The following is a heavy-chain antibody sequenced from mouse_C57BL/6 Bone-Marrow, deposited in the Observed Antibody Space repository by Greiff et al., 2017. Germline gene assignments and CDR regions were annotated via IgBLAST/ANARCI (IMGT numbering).Heavy chain of an antibody. CDR3: AKKGVDYAMDD. J-gene: IGHJ4*01. CDR1: GFSLPSYG. D-gene: IGHD1-1*01. Sequence: VQLQQSGPGLVQPSQSLSITCTVSGFSLPSYGVHWVRPSPGTGLAWLGVIWRGGSTDSNAAFMSRLSITKDSSKSQVFFKMNSLQADDTAIYYCAKKGVDYAMDDWGQGTSVTVSS. V-gene: IGHV2-5*01. CDR2: IWRGGST.